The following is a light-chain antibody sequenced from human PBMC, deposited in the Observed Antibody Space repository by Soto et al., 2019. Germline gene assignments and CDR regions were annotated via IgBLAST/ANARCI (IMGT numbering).Light chain of an antibody. CDR3: GAWDSSLSAVV. CDR2: DNN. CDR1: RSNIGNNY. V-gene: IGLV1-51*01. J-gene: IGLJ2*01. Sequence: QSVVTQPTSVSAAPGQKVTISCSGSRSNIGNNYVSWYQQLPGTAPKLLIYDNNRRPSGIPDRVSGSKSGTSATLDITGLQTGDEADYYCGAWDSSLSAVVFGGGTKLTVL.